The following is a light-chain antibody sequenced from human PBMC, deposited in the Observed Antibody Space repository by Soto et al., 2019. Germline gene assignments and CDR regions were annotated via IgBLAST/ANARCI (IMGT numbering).Light chain of an antibody. J-gene: IGLJ1*01. CDR2: DVT. CDR3: CSYAGIYTDL. CDR1: SLDVGGFDY. Sequence: QSALTQPRSVSGSPGQSVTISCTGTSLDVGGFDYVSWYQQHPGKAPTLIIYDVTQRPSGVPDRFSGFKSGNTASLTISGLYPGDEADYYCCSYAGIYTDLFGTGTKLTVL. V-gene: IGLV2-11*01.